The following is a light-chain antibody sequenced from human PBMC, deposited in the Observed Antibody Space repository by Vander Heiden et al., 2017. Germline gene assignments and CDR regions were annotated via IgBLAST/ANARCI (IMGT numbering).Light chain of an antibody. V-gene: IGKV3-15*01. CDR1: PTLGTN. Sequence: IVITQSPPTLSAPPGESATLSCRASPTLGTNLAWYQQKSGQAPRLLISGASTRAIGVPARFSGSGSGTEFTLTISSLQSEDFEVYYCQQYTAWPPLFGGGTRVEIK. CDR2: GAS. J-gene: IGKJ4*01. CDR3: QQYTAWPPL.